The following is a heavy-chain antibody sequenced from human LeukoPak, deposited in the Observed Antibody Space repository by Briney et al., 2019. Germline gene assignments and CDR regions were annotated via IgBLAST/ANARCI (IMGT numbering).Heavy chain of an antibody. D-gene: IGHD1-26*01. Sequence: GGSLRLSCAVSGLTFTNAWMSWVRQAPGKGLEWVGRIKSKTDGGTTVYAAPVKGRFTISRDDSKNTLYLQMNSLKTEDTAMYYCLGSFLGYWGQGTLVTVSS. CDR1: GLTFTNAW. CDR2: IKSKTDGGTT. CDR3: LGSFLGY. V-gene: IGHV3-15*01. J-gene: IGHJ4*02.